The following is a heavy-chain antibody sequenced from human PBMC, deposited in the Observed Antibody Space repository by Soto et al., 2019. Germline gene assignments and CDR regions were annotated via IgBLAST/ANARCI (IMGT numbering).Heavy chain of an antibody. Sequence: EVRLVESGGGLVQPGGSLTLSCAASGFTFSSYWMTWVRQAPGKGLEWVANINQAGSEKYYMDSMKGRFTISRDNAQNSLLLQLNSLRAEDTAVYYCARDRGRPDLRDTHYYDSSDLDYGMDVWGQGPTVTVSS. D-gene: IGHD3-22*01. V-gene: IGHV3-7*01. J-gene: IGHJ6*02. CDR3: ARDRGRPDLRDTHYYDSSDLDYGMDV. CDR1: GFTFSSYW. CDR2: INQAGSEK.